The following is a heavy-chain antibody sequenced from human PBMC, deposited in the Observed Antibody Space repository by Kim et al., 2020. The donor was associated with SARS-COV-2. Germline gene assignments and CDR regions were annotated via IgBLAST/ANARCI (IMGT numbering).Heavy chain of an antibody. D-gene: IGHD6-19*01. J-gene: IGHJ4*02. CDR3: ARDPVNSSGWGQFFDY. CDR2: IIPIFGTA. Sequence: SVKVSCKASGGTFSSYAISWVRQAPGQGLEWMGGIIPIFGTANYAQKFQGRVTITADESTSTAFMELSSLRSEDTAMYYCARDPVNSSGWGQFFDYWGQGTLVTVSS. V-gene: IGHV1-69*13. CDR1: GGTFSSYA.